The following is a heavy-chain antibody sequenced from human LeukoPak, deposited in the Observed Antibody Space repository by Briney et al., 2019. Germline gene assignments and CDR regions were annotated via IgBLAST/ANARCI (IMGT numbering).Heavy chain of an antibody. V-gene: IGHV3-66*02. CDR2: IYSGGST. Sequence: GGSLRLSCAASGFTVSSNYMSWVRQAPGKGLEWVSTIYSGGSTYYADSVKGRFTISRDNSKNTFYLQMNSLRAEDTAVYFCVRVGYSYGYGDWNHFDYWGQGTLVSVSS. D-gene: IGHD5-18*01. CDR1: GFTVSSNY. J-gene: IGHJ4*02. CDR3: VRVGYSYGYGDWNHFDY.